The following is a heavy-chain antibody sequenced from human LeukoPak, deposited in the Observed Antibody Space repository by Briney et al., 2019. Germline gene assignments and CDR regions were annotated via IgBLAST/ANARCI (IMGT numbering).Heavy chain of an antibody. D-gene: IGHD1-20*01. Sequence: SQTLSLTCAISGDSVSTNDVAWHWIRQSPSRGLEWLVRTYYTSKWSNDYALSVKGRVTINPDTSKNQFSLQMNSVTPEDTAVYYCARYNWGVGRSFDIWGQGTMVTVSS. CDR1: GDSVSTNDVA. J-gene: IGHJ3*02. V-gene: IGHV6-1*01. CDR3: ARYNWGVGRSFDI. CDR2: TYYTSKWSN.